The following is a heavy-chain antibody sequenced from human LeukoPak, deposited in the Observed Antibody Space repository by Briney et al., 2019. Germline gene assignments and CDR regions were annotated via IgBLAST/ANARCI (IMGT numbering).Heavy chain of an antibody. V-gene: IGHV3-7*01. J-gene: IGHJ4*02. CDR3: ARHNFGVVPTLFDY. D-gene: IGHD3-3*01. Sequence: PGGSLRLSCAASGFEFHIYAMSWVRQAPGKGLEWVANIKQDGSEKYYVDSVKGRFTISRDNAKNSLYLRMNSLRAEDTAVYYCARHNFGVVPTLFDYWGQGTLVTVSS. CDR1: GFEFHIYA. CDR2: IKQDGSEK.